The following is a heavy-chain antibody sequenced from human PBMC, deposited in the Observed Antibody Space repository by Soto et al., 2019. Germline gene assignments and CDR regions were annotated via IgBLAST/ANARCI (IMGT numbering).Heavy chain of an antibody. CDR1: GYTFTSYG. D-gene: IGHD1-26*01. V-gene: IGHV1-18*01. CDR3: AREGGGGSYSFYYYYGMDV. CDR2: ISAYNGNT. J-gene: IGHJ6*02. Sequence: ASVKASCKASGYTFTSYGISWVRQAPEQGLEWMGWISAYNGNTNYAQKLQGRVTMTTDTSTSTAYMELRSLRSDDTAVYYCAREGGGGSYSFYYYYGMDVWGQGTTVTVSS.